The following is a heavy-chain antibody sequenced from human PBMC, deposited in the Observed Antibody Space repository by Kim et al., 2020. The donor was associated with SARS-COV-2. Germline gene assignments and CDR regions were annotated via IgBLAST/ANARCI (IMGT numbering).Heavy chain of an antibody. J-gene: IGHJ4*02. V-gene: IGHV3-23*01. CDR2: ISANADTT. CDR1: GFTFSDYL. D-gene: IGHD3-16*01. Sequence: GGSLRLSCAASGFTFSDYLMTWVRQAPGKGLEWVSTISANADTTEYADSVKGRFTISRDNFNNVHYVQMNSLRADDTAVYYCAKGTYSYDPGSLAHRAIDYWGQGTLVTVSS. CDR3: AKGTYSYDPGSLAHRAIDY.